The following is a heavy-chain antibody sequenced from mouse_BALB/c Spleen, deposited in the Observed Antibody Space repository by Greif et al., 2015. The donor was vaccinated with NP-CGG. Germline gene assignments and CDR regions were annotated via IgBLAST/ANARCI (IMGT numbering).Heavy chain of an antibody. Sequence: VKVVESGAELMKPGASVKISCKATGYTFSSYWIEWVKQRPGHGLEWIGEILPGSGSTNYNEKFKGKATFTADTSSNTAHMQLSSLTSEDSAVYYCAIPLRGMDYRGQGTSVTVSS. V-gene: IGHV1-9*01. J-gene: IGHJ4*01. CDR3: AIPLRGMDY. CDR1: GYTFSSYW. CDR2: ILPGSGST. D-gene: IGHD1-1*01.